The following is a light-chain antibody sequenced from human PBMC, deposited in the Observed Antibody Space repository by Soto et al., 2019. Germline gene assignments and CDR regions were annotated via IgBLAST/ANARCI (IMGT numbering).Light chain of an antibody. CDR2: KAS. V-gene: IGKV1-5*03. CDR3: QHYNSHVT. J-gene: IGKJ3*01. CDR1: QSISAS. Sequence: EIQMTQSPSTLSAHVGDRVTVTGRASQSISASLAWYQQKPGKAPKLLIYKASSLESGVPSRFSGSGSGTEFTLTISSLQPDDFATYYCQHYNSHVTFGPGTKVALK.